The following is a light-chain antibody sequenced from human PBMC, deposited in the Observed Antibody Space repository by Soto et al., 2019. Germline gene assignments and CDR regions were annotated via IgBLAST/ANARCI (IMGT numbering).Light chain of an antibody. CDR2: DVS. CDR3: QLYDNLPPYS. Sequence: DIQMTQSPSSLSASVGDRFTISCRASQTISTYLNWYQHKPGRAPRLLISDVSTLQSGVPPRFSGSGSWTDVTFSISSVQPEDVATYDCQLYDNLPPYSFGQGTKVDIK. V-gene: IGKV1-33*01. CDR1: QTISTY. J-gene: IGKJ2*03.